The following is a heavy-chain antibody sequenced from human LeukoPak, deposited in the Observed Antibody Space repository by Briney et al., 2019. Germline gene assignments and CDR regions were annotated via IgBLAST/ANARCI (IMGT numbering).Heavy chain of an antibody. CDR3: ARESGYYGGGTYYYYGMDV. J-gene: IGHJ6*02. D-gene: IGHD4-23*01. V-gene: IGHV4-30-2*01. CDR1: GGSISSGGYS. CDR2: IYHSGST. Sequence: SQTLSLTCAVSGGSISSGGYSWSWIRQPPGKGLEWIGYIYHSGSTYYNPSLKSRVTISVDRSKNQFSLKLSSVTAADTAVYYCARESGYYGGGTYYYYGMDVWGQGTTVTVSS.